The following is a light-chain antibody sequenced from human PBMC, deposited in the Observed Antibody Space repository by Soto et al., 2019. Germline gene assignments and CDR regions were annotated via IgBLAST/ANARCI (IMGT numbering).Light chain of an antibody. CDR2: DAS. J-gene: IGKJ5*01. Sequence: DIQMTQSPSSLSASVGDRVTITCRASQRISTYLSWYQQKPGKAPNLLIFDASSLQSGVPSRFSGRGSGAEYTLTISSLQPEDFATYFCQHSYSNFPITFGQGTRLEI. CDR1: QRISTY. CDR3: QHSYSNFPIT. V-gene: IGKV1-39*01.